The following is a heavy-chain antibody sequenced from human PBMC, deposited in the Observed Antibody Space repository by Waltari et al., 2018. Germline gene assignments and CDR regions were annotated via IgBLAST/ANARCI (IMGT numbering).Heavy chain of an antibody. CDR3: ARDIGSTDGWYFDL. D-gene: IGHD4-4*01. V-gene: IGHV1-2*04. CDR1: GDTFIDYF. J-gene: IGHJ2*01. Sequence: QVQLVQSGAEVKKPGASVRVSCKPSGDTFIDYFLHWVRQAPGHGLGWMGGGKLKEVVTRWAKKFQDYQTLTRDTSNHVVYMERNKLTSADTAQYYCARDIGSTDGWYFDLWGRGSLVTVS. CDR2: GKLKEVVT.